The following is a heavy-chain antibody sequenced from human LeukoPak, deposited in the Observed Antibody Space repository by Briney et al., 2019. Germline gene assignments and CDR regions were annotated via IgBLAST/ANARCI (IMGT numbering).Heavy chain of an antibody. Sequence: PGGSLRLSCAASGFTFSTYWMHWVRQAPAKGLVWVSRTNNDGSSTVYADSVKGRFTISRDNSKNTLYLQMNSLRAEDTAVYYCARDRYSSSWYYFDYWGQGTLVTVSS. V-gene: IGHV3-74*01. CDR3: ARDRYSSSWYYFDY. D-gene: IGHD6-13*01. J-gene: IGHJ4*02. CDR2: TNNDGSST. CDR1: GFTFSTYW.